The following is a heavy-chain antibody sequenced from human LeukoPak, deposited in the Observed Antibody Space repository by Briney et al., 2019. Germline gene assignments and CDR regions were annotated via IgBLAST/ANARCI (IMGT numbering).Heavy chain of an antibody. V-gene: IGHV4-30-2*01. CDR1: GGSISSGGYS. CDR3: ARVPHYSKYYDFWSGYSSPGYGMDV. CDR2: INHSGST. Sequence: PSQTLSLTCAVSGGSISSGGYSWSWIRQPPGTGLEWIGYINHSGSTNYNPSLKSRVTISVDTSKNQFSLKLSSVTAADTAVYYCARVPHYSKYYDFWSGYSSPGYGMDVWGQGTTVTVSS. D-gene: IGHD3-3*01. J-gene: IGHJ6*02.